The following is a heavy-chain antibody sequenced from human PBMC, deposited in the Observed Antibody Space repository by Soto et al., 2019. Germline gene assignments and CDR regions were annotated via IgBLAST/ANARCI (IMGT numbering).Heavy chain of an antibody. V-gene: IGHV4-39*07. CDR2: IYYSGST. CDR1: GGSISSSSYY. CDR3: ARGFLAADKYWFDP. J-gene: IGHJ5*02. Sequence: LSLTCTVSGGSISSSSYYWGWIRQPPGKGLEWIGSIYYSGSTYYNPSLKSRVTISVDTSKNQFSLKLSSVTAADTAVYYCARGFLAADKYWFDPWGQGTLVTVSS. D-gene: IGHD6-13*01.